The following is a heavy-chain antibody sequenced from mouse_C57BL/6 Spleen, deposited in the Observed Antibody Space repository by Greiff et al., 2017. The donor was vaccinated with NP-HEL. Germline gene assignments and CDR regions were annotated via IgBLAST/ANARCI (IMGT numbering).Heavy chain of an antibody. CDR3: ARQLRLPLFDY. V-gene: IGHV5-17*01. Sequence: VQLQQSGGGLVKPGGSLKLSCAASGFTFSDYGMHWVRQAPEKGLEWVAYISSGSSTNYYEDTVTGRLTISRDNAKTKLLLQMPSLRSDDTAMYCCARQLRLPLFDYWGQGTTLTVSS. J-gene: IGHJ2*01. D-gene: IGHD3-2*02. CDR2: ISSGSSTN. CDR1: GFTFSDYG.